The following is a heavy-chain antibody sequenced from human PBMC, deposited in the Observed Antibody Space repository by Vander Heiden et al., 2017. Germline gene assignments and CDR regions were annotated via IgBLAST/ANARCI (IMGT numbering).Heavy chain of an antibody. CDR2: ISGSGGTT. CDR3: ARDAAATPPKWFDP. D-gene: IGHD2-15*01. V-gene: IGHV3-23*01. CDR1: RFTFSSYA. J-gene: IGHJ5*02. Sequence: EVQLLESGGDLVQPGGSLRLSCAASRFTFSSYAMSWVRQAPGKWLEWVSGISGSGGTTYYADSVKGRFTISKDSSNNTLYLQMNSPRAEDTAVYYCARDAAATPPKWFDPWGQGTLVTVSS.